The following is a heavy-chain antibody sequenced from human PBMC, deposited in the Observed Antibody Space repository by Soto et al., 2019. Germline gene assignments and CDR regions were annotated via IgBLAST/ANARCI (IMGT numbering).Heavy chain of an antibody. CDR1: GLTFSSYW. Sequence: GGLQRHPCAASGLTFSSYWMHWVRQAPGKGLVWVSRINSDGSSTSYADSVKGRFTISRDNTKNTLYLQMNSLRAEDTAVYYCAREAAAVFDYWGQGTLVTVSS. V-gene: IGHV3-74*01. CDR3: AREAAAVFDY. D-gene: IGHD6-13*01. J-gene: IGHJ4*02. CDR2: INSDGSST.